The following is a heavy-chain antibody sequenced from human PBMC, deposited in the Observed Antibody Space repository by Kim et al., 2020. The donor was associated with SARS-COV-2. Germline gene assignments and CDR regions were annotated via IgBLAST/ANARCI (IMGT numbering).Heavy chain of an antibody. CDR1: GYTFTSYA. CDR2: INTNTGNP. Sequence: ASVKVSCKASGYTFTSYAMNWVRQAPGQGLEWMGWINTNTGNPTYAQGFTGRFVFSLYTSVSTAYLQISSLKAEDTAVYYCARASERNSGWYWGGLNLSFDYWGQGTLVTVSS. J-gene: IGHJ4*02. D-gene: IGHD6-19*01. V-gene: IGHV7-4-1*02. CDR3: ARASERNSGWYWGGLNLSFDY.